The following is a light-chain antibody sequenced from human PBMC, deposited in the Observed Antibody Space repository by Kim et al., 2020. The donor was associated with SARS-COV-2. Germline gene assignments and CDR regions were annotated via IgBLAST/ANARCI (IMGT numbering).Light chain of an antibody. CDR3: QQYGSSPCT. Sequence: EIVLTQSPATLSLSPGERATLSCRASQSVSSSYLAWYQQKPGQAPRLLIYGASSRATGIPDRFSGSGSGTDFTLTISRLEPEDFAVYYCQQYGSSPCTFGQGTKLEI. CDR2: GAS. V-gene: IGKV3-20*01. CDR1: QSVSSSY. J-gene: IGKJ2*02.